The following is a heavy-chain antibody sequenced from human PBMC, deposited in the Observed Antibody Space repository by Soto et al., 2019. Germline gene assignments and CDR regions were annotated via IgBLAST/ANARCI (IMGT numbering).Heavy chain of an antibody. CDR1: GYTFTSYA. Sequence: QVQLVQSGAEVKKPGASVKVSCKASGYTFTSYAMHWVRQAPGQRLEWMGWINAGNGNTKYSQKFQGRVTIPRDTSASTAYMELSRLRSEETAVYSWASDGGGFDIWGHGTMVTVSS. J-gene: IGHJ3*02. CDR2: INAGNGNT. CDR3: ASDGGGFDI. D-gene: IGHD3-10*01. V-gene: IGHV1-3*01.